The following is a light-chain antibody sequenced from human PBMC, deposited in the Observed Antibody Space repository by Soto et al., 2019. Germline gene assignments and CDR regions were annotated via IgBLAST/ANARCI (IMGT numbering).Light chain of an antibody. CDR1: QSVSRSY. CDR3: QQYGSSPYT. Sequence: EVVLTQSPGTLSLSPGERATLSCRASQSVSRSYLAWYQQKPGQAPRLLIYIASSRATGIPDRFSGSGSGTDFTLTISRLEPEDFAMYYCQQYGSSPYTSGQGTKLEIK. CDR2: IAS. V-gene: IGKV3-20*01. J-gene: IGKJ2*01.